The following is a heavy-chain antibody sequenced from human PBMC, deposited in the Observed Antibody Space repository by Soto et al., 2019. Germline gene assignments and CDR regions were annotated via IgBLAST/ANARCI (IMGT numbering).Heavy chain of an antibody. CDR1: GGTFSSHS. CDR3: ATGSFTSTGGRIGYHYNAMDV. D-gene: IGHD1-1*01. Sequence: SVKVSCKSSGGTFSSHSINWVRQAPGQGLEWMGGVIPIFGPANFAKKFQGRVTITADESTTTAYMELSSLTSEDTAVYYCATGSFTSTGGRIGYHYNAMDVWGQGTTVTV. CDR2: VIPIFGPA. V-gene: IGHV1-69*13. J-gene: IGHJ6*02.